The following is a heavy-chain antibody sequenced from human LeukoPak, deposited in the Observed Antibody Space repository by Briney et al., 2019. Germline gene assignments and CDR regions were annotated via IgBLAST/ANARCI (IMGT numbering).Heavy chain of an antibody. J-gene: IGHJ4*02. CDR3: ARDRAWGSQCYFDY. Sequence: GRSLRLSCAASGFTFSSFGMHWVRQAPGKGLEWVAVVWFDGTSKTYADSVKGRFTISRDNSKNTLYLQMNSLRAEDTAVYYCARDRAWGSQCYFDYWGQGTLVTVSS. V-gene: IGHV3-33*01. CDR2: VWFDGTSK. CDR1: GFTFSSFG. D-gene: IGHD7-27*01.